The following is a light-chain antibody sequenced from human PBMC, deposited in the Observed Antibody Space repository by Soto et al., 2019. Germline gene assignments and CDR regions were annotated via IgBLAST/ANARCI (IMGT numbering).Light chain of an antibody. Sequence: EKVMTQAPAPLFVSPGGKGTPSPRASQSVSSNLAWYQQKPGQAPRFLIYAASTRATGIPARFSGSGSGTEFTLTISSLQSEDFAVYYCQQYNNWPWTFGQGTKVDIK. CDR3: QQYNNWPWT. V-gene: IGKV3-15*01. CDR2: AAS. J-gene: IGKJ1*01. CDR1: QSVSSN.